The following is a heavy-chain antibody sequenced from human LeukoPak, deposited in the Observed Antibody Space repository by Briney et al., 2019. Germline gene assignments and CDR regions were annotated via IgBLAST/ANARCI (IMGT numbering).Heavy chain of an antibody. CDR1: GFTFNSYW. CDR3: ARMERFLEWSFDY. CDR2: IYSGGST. Sequence: GGSLRLSCAASGFTFNSYWMSWVRQAPGKGLEWVSVIYSGGSTYYADSVKGRFTISRDNSKNTLYLQMNSLRAEDTAVYYCARMERFLEWSFDYWGRGTLVTVSS. V-gene: IGHV3-53*01. J-gene: IGHJ4*02. D-gene: IGHD3-3*01.